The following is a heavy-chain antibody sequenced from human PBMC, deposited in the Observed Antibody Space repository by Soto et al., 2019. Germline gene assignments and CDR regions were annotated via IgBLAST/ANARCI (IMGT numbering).Heavy chain of an antibody. J-gene: IGHJ5*01. Sequence: EAQLVESGGGLVKPGGSLRLSCVASGLAFSSFSMNWVRQCPGKGLEWVSSISKSSSYIYYADSVRGRFTVSRDNAKNSLYLQMDRLRAEDTAVYYCATPTGKYEWDRDSWGQGTLVSVSS. CDR2: ISKSSSYI. CDR3: ATPTGKYEWDRDS. CDR1: GLAFSSFS. V-gene: IGHV3-21*02. D-gene: IGHD2-8*01.